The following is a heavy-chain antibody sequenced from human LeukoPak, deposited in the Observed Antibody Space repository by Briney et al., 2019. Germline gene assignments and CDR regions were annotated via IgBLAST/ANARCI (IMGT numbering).Heavy chain of an antibody. CDR2: INPSGGTT. D-gene: IGHD6-6*01. Sequence: ASVKVSCKSSGYTFTSHYTHWVRQAPGQGLEWMGIINPSGGTTSCAQKFQGRVTMTRDMSTSTVYMELSSLRSEDTAVYYCARDHSSSSSFDYWGQGTLVTVSS. CDR1: GYTFTSHY. V-gene: IGHV1-46*01. J-gene: IGHJ4*02. CDR3: ARDHSSSSSFDY.